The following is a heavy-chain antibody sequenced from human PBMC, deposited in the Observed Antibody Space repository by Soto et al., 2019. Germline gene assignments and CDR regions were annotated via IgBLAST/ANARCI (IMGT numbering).Heavy chain of an antibody. Sequence: QITLKESGPTLVKPTQTLTLTCTFSGFSLNTSGVGMGWIRQPPGKALEWLALIYWDDDKRYSPSLRSRLIITKDTSKNQVVLTMTNMDPVDTATYSCAHRRGVRDVIGAFDIWGQGTMVTVSS. CDR2: IYWDDDK. J-gene: IGHJ3*02. CDR3: AHRRGVRDVIGAFDI. V-gene: IGHV2-5*02. D-gene: IGHD3-10*01. CDR1: GFSLNTSGVG.